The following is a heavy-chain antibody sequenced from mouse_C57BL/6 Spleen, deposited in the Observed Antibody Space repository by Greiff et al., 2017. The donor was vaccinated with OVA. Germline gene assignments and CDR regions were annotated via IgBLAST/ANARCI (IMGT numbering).Heavy chain of an antibody. CDR3: AREHYTDAMDY. J-gene: IGHJ4*01. D-gene: IGHD2-12*01. V-gene: IGHV3-6*01. Sequence: ESGPGLVKPSQSLSLTCSVTGYSITSGYYWNWIRQFPGNKLEWMGYISYDGSNNYNPSLKNRISITRDTSKNQFFLKLNSVTTEDTATYYCAREHYTDAMDYWGQGTSVTVSS. CDR1: GYSITSGYY. CDR2: ISYDGSN.